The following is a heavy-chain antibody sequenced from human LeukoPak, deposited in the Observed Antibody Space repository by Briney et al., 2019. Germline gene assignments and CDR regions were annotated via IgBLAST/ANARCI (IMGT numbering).Heavy chain of an antibody. CDR3: ARDLGLHGD. V-gene: IGHV3-21*01. J-gene: IGHJ4*02. CDR2: FTSGSRSI. D-gene: IGHD3-10*01. CDR1: GFTFSSYS. Sequence: KPGGSLRLSCAASGFTFSSYSMTWVRQAPGKGLEWVSSFTSGSRSIYYADSVKGRFTISRDNAKSSLYLQMNSLRAEDTAVYYCARDLGLHGDWGQGTLVTVSS.